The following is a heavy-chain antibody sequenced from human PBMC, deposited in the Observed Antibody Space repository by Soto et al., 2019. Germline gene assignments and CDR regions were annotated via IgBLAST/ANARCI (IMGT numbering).Heavy chain of an antibody. CDR2: ISYDGSNK. CDR3: AKDLPSQQLAPSGGMDV. J-gene: IGHJ6*04. V-gene: IGHV3-30*18. CDR1: GFTFSSYG. D-gene: IGHD6-13*01. Sequence: QVQLVESGGGVVQPGRSLRLSCAASGFTFSSYGMHWVRQARGTGLEWVADISYDGSNKYYADSGKDRCTIYRDNSKNTLYLQMNSRRAEDPAVYYCAKDLPSQQLAPSGGMDVWGKGTTVTVS.